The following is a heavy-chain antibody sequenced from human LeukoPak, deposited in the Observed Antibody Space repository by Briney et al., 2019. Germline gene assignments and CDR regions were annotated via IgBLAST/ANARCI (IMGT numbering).Heavy chain of an antibody. D-gene: IGHD5-12*01. CDR3: AREGRGYSGYGSNWFDP. J-gene: IGHJ5*02. Sequence: PSQTLSLTCTVSGGSISSGGYYWSWIRQHPGKGLEWIGYIYCSGSTYYNPSLKSRVTISVDTSKNQFSLKLSSVTAADTAVYYCAREGRGYSGYGSNWFDPWGQGTLVTVSS. V-gene: IGHV4-31*03. CDR1: GGSISSGGYY. CDR2: IYCSGST.